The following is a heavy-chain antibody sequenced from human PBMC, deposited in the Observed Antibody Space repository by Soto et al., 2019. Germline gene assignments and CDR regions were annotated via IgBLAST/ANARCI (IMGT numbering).Heavy chain of an antibody. CDR3: STYPGSHRDHYAP. D-gene: IGHD2-2*01. Sequence: PSGTLSLTCTVSGASTSSGGYYWGWIRQHPGKGLEWIGYIFYGGSTYYNPSLKSRTTISVDTSKNQFSLRWTSVTAADPAVYYCSTYPGSHRDHYAPRGQRSLVTFSA. CDR2: IFYGGST. CDR1: GASTSSGGYY. V-gene: IGHV4-31*03. J-gene: IGHJ5*02.